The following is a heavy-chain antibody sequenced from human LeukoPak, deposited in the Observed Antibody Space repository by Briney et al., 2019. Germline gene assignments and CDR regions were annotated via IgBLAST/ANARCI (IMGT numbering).Heavy chain of an antibody. D-gene: IGHD2-8*01. CDR2: INPNSGGT. Sequence: ASVKVSCKASGYTFTGYYMHWVRQAPGQGLEWMGWINPNSGGTNYAQKFQGRVTMTRDTSISTAYMELSRLRSDDTAVYYCARDCTNGVCYDAWGQGTLVTVSS. CDR3: ARDCTNGVCYDA. J-gene: IGHJ5*02. V-gene: IGHV1-2*02. CDR1: GYTFTGYY.